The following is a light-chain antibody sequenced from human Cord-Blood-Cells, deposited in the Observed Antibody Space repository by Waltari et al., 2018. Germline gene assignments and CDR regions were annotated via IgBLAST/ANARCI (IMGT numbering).Light chain of an antibody. V-gene: IGKV4-1*01. J-gene: IGKJ1*01. CDR3: QQYYSTPLT. Sequence: DIVMTQSPDSLAVSLGARATINCKSSQSVLYSSNNKNYLAWYQQKPVQPPKLLIYWASTRESGVPDRFSGSGSGTDFTLTISSLQAEDVAVYYCQQYYSTPLTFGQGTKVEIK. CDR2: WAS. CDR1: QSVLYSSNNKNY.